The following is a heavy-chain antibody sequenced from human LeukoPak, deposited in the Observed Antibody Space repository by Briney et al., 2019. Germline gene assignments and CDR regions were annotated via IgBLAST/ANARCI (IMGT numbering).Heavy chain of an antibody. Sequence: TGGSLRLSCAASGFIVSSNYMSWVRQAPGKGLEWVSVIYTIGSTFYADSVKGRFTISRDNSKNTLYLEMNSVRAEDTAVYYCARGTVGVGEVDYWGQGTLVTVSS. J-gene: IGHJ4*02. CDR3: ARGTVGVGEVDY. CDR1: GFIVSSNY. V-gene: IGHV3-53*01. CDR2: IYTIGST. D-gene: IGHD3-10*01.